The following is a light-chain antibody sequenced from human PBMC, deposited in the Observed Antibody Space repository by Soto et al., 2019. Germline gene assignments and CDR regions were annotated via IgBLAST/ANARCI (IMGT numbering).Light chain of an antibody. CDR3: QSYGV. V-gene: IGLV6-57*04. CDR2: GDT. Sequence: NFMLTQPHSVSESPGKTVTISCTRSSGSIASNYVQWYQQRPGSAPATVIYGDTLRSSEVPDRFSGSIDISSNSASVAISGLKTEDEADYYCQSYGVFGGRTKLTVL. J-gene: IGLJ3*02. CDR1: SGSIASNY.